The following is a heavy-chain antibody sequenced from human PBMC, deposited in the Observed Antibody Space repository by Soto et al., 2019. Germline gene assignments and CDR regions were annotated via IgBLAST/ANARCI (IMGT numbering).Heavy chain of an antibody. CDR2: INGGNGKT. CDR3: ARSGYSSGWYHWYFDF. D-gene: IGHD6-19*01. V-gene: IGHV1-3*01. CDR1: GYIFINYA. Sequence: QVQLVQSGAEVRKPGASVKVSCKTSGYIFINYAMHWVRQAPGRRLEWMGWINGGNGKTEYSQKFQGRVTITRDTSASTVYMELSSLTSEDTAVFYCARSGYSSGWYHWYFDFWGRGTLVTVSS. J-gene: IGHJ2*01.